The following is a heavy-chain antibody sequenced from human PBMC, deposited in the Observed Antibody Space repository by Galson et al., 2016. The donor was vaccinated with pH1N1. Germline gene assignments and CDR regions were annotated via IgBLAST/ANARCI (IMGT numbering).Heavy chain of an antibody. V-gene: IGHV4-30-4*01. J-gene: IGHJ6*02. Sequence: LSLTCTVSGGSVSSGDYYWSWIRQPPGKGLEWIGDISYSGSAYYNPSLKSRVTMSVDTSKSQFSLNLSSVTAADTAVYYCARGDFVVGEGWYNGFDVWGQGTTVTVS. D-gene: IGHD2-15*01. CDR2: ISYSGSA. CDR1: GGSVSSGDYY. CDR3: ARGDFVVGEGWYNGFDV.